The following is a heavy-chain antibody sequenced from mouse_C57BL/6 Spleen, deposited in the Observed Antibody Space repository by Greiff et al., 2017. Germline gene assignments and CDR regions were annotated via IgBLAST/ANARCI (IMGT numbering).Heavy chain of an antibody. CDR1: GYTFTSYW. J-gene: IGHJ2*01. CDR3: ARIYGSAYYFDY. Sequence: QVQLQQPGAELVMPGASVKLSCKASGYTFTSYWMHWVKQRPGQGLEWIGEIDPSGSYTNYNQKFKGKSTLTVDKSSSTVYMQSSSLTCEDSAVYDCARIYGSAYYFDYWGQGTTVTVSS. V-gene: IGHV1-69*01. CDR2: IDPSGSYT. D-gene: IGHD1-1*01.